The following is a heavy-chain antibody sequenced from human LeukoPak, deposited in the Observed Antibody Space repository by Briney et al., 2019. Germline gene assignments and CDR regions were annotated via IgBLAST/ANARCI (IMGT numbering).Heavy chain of an antibody. CDR3: TTDFLGDDTGY. CDR1: GFTVSSNY. Sequence: GGSLRLSCAASGFTVSSNYMSWVRQAPGKGLEWVGRIKSKTDGGTTDYAAPVKGRFTISRDDSKNTLYLQMNSLKTEDTAVYYCTTDFLGDDTGYWGQGTLVTVSS. D-gene: IGHD3-16*01. V-gene: IGHV3-15*01. CDR2: IKSKTDGGTT. J-gene: IGHJ4*02.